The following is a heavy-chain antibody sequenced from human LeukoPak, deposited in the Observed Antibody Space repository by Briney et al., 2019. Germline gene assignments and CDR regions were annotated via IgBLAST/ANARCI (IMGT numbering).Heavy chain of an antibody. CDR1: GGSISSGDYY. CDR3: ARPYYYDSRIDP. J-gene: IGHJ5*02. Sequence: SDTLSLTCTVSGGSISSGDYYWSWIRQPSGKGLEWIAYMYYSGSTYYNPSLKSRVTMSADTSKNQLSLKLSSVTAADTAVYYCARPYYYDSRIDPWGQGILVTVSS. D-gene: IGHD3-22*01. V-gene: IGHV4-30-4*02. CDR2: MYYSGST.